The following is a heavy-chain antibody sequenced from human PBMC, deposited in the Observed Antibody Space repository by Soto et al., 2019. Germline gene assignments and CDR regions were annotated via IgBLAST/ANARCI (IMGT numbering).Heavy chain of an antibody. CDR1: AFAFSSYA. CDR3: ARDFGSLGATIDY. Sequence: GGSLRLSCAGSAFAFSSYAMHWVRQAPGKGLGWVTVISYDGSNKYYADSVKGRFTISRDNSKNTLYLQMNSLRAEDTAVYYCARDFGSLGATIDYWGQGTLVTVSS. D-gene: IGHD1-26*01. V-gene: IGHV3-30-3*01. J-gene: IGHJ4*02. CDR2: ISYDGSNK.